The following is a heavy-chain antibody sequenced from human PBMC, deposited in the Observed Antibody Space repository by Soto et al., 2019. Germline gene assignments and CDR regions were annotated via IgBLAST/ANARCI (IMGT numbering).Heavy chain of an antibody. CDR3: ARGLRDGYNFDY. CDR2: INHSGST. V-gene: IGHV4-34*01. CDR1: GGSFSGYY. J-gene: IGHJ4*02. D-gene: IGHD5-12*01. Sequence: SETLSLTCAVYGGSFSGYYWSWIRQPPGKGLEWIGEINHSGSTNYNPSLKSRVTISVDTSKNQFSLKLSSVTAADTAVYYCARGLRDGYNFDYWGQGTLVTVSS.